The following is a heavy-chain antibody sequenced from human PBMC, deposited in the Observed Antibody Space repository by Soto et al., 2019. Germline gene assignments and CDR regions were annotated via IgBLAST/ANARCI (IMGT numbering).Heavy chain of an antibody. J-gene: IGHJ5*02. D-gene: IGHD6-13*01. CDR3: ARDRYSSSWYVFDP. Sequence: GGSLRLSCATSGLTFSSYSMNWVRQTPGKGLEWVSSISSSSSYIYYADSVKGRFTISRDNAKNSLYLQMNSLRAEDTAVYYCARDRYSSSWYVFDPWGQGTLVTVSS. CDR2: ISSSSSYI. CDR1: GLTFSSYS. V-gene: IGHV3-21*01.